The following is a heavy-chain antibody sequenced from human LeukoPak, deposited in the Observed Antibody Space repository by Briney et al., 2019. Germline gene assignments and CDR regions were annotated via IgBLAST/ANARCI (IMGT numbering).Heavy chain of an antibody. V-gene: IGHV3-74*01. CDR1: GFTFNSYW. J-gene: IGHJ4*02. D-gene: IGHD3-16*01. CDR3: TRGGVDY. Sequence: GGSLSLSCAASGFTFNSYWMHWVRQAPGKGLVWVSRINSDGSSTNYADSVKGRFTISRDNAKSTLYLQMNSLRAEDTAVYYCTRGGVDYWGQGTLVTVSS. CDR2: INSDGSST.